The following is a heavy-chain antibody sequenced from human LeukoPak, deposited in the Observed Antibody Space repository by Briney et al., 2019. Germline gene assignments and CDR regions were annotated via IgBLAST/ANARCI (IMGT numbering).Heavy chain of an antibody. D-gene: IGHD2-21*02. CDR1: GFTFSNAW. CDR3: STAGDYYCGGDCYMHY. Sequence: GGSLRLSCAASGFTFSNAWMSWVGKAPGKGREWVGRIRSKTDGGTTDYAAPVKGRFTISRDDSKNTLYLQMNSLKTEDTAVYCCSTAGDYYCGGDCYMHYWGQGTLVTVSS. CDR2: IRSKTDGGTT. V-gene: IGHV3-15*01. J-gene: IGHJ4*02.